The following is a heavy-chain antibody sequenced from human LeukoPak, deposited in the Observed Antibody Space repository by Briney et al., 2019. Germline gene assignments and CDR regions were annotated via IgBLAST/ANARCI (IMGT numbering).Heavy chain of an antibody. Sequence: SETLSLTCAVSGYSISSGYYWGWIRQPPGKGLEWIGSIYHSGSTYYNPSLKSRVTISVDTSKNQFSLKLSSVTAADTAVYYCASSPTYYCSSTSCYQNAFDIWGQGTMVTVSS. CDR3: ASSPTYYCSSTSCYQNAFDI. J-gene: IGHJ3*02. CDR2: IYHSGST. CDR1: GYSISSGYY. V-gene: IGHV4-38-2*01. D-gene: IGHD2-2*01.